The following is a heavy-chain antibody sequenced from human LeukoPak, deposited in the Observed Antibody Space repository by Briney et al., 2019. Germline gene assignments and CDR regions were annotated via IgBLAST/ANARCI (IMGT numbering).Heavy chain of an antibody. CDR1: GFTFSSRS. Sequence: GGSLRLSCAASGFTFSSRSMNWGRQAPGKGPEWVSYISSSSSTIYYADSVKGRFTISRDNAKNSLYLQMSRLRAEDTAVYYCARATSGSYGSDAFAIWGQGTKVTVSS. J-gene: IGHJ3*02. CDR2: ISSSSSTI. V-gene: IGHV3-48*01. CDR3: ARATSGSYGSDAFAI. D-gene: IGHD5-18*01.